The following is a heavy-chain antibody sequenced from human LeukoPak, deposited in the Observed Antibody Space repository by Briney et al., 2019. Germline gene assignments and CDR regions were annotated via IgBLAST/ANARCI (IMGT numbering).Heavy chain of an antibody. CDR1: GYSFTSYW. CDR3: ARHGDIVATIPDYYMDV. V-gene: IGHV5-51*01. Sequence: NHGESLKISCKGSGYSFTSYWIGWVRQMPGKGLEWMGIIYPGDSDTRYSPSFQGQVTISADKSISTAYLQWSSLKASDTAMYYCARHGDIVATIPDYYMDVWGKGTTVTVSS. J-gene: IGHJ6*03. CDR2: IYPGDSDT. D-gene: IGHD5-12*01.